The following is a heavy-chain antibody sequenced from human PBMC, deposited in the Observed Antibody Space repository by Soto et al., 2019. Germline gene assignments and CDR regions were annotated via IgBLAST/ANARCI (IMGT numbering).Heavy chain of an antibody. V-gene: IGHV4-31*01. CDR3: ASLAYCGGDCYRFDY. J-gene: IGHJ4*02. CDR1: GGSISSGGYY. Sequence: QVQLQESGPGLVKPSQTLSLTCTVSGGSISSGGYYWSWIRQHPGKGLEWIGYIYYSGSTYYNPYLNSLVTLHVHPSKNPFALKLSSVTAADTAVYYGASLAYCGGDCYRFDYWGQGTLVTVSS. D-gene: IGHD2-21*02. CDR2: IYYSGST.